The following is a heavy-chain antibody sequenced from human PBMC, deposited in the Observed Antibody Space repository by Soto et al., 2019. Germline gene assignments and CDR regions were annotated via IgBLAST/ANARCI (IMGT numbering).Heavy chain of an antibody. CDR3: ARGVEAARKLDAFDL. D-gene: IGHD6-6*01. CDR2: ISSGSGYI. CDR1: GFTFSSHN. J-gene: IGHJ3*01. Sequence: PGGSLRLSCAASGFTFSSHNMNWVRQAPGKGLEWVSSISSGSGYIYYADSVKGRLTISRDNAKNSLYLQMNSLRAEDTAVYYCARGVEAARKLDAFDLWGQGTMVTVSS. V-gene: IGHV3-21*04.